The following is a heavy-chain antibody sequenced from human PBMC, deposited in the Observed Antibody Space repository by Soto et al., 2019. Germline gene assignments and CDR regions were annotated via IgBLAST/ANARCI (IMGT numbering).Heavy chain of an antibody. CDR3: AHRVLRTVFGLVTTTAIYFDF. V-gene: IGHV2-5*02. J-gene: IGHJ4*02. CDR1: GFSLTTSGVG. CDR2: IYWDDDK. D-gene: IGHD3-3*01. Sequence: QITLNESGPTVVRPTETLTLTCRFSGFSLTTSGVGVGWIRQSPGKAPEWLALIYWDDDKRYSASLKSRLTLNKDTSKNQVVPTVSDLDPTDTATYYCAHRVLRTVFGLVTTTAIYFDFWGQGTPVAVSS.